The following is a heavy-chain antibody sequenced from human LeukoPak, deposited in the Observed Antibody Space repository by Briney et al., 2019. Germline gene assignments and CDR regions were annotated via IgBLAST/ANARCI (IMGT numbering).Heavy chain of an antibody. Sequence: KSSETLSLTCAVYGVSFSGYYWSWIRQPAGKGLEWIGRIYTSGCTNYNPSLNNRVTMSVDTSKKQFSLKLSSVTAADTAVYYCARDTRISWWHINPKPDAFDIWGQGTMVTVSS. D-gene: IGHD2-15*01. CDR2: IYTSGCT. J-gene: IGHJ3*02. CDR1: GVSFSGYY. CDR3: ARDTRISWWHINPKPDAFDI. V-gene: IGHV4-4*07.